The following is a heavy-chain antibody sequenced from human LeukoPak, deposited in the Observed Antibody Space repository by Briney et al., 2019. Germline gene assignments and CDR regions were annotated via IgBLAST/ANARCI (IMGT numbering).Heavy chain of an antibody. CDR2: VDPEDGET. V-gene: IGHV1-69-2*01. CDR3: ATRPAYYYDSSGYYKSGDWFDP. J-gene: IGHJ5*02. CDR1: GYTFTDYY. Sequence: ATVKISCKASGYTFTDYYMHWVQQAPGKGREWMGRVDPEDGETIYAEKFQGRVTITADTSTDTAYMELSSLRSEDTAVDYCATRPAYYYDSSGYYKSGDWFDPWGQGTLVTVSS. D-gene: IGHD3-22*01.